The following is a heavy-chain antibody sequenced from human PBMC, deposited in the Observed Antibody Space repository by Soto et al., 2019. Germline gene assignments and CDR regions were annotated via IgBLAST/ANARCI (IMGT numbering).Heavy chain of an antibody. Sequence: ASVKVSCKASGYTFTSYYMYWVRQAPGQGLEWMGIINPSGGSTSYAQKFQGRVTMTRDTSTSTVYMELSSLRSEDTAVYYCARDPLVLRYFDWLPTLNYYYYGMDVWGQGTTVTVSS. V-gene: IGHV1-46*01. J-gene: IGHJ6*02. D-gene: IGHD3-9*01. CDR3: ARDPLVLRYFDWLPTLNYYYYGMDV. CDR2: INPSGGST. CDR1: GYTFTSYY.